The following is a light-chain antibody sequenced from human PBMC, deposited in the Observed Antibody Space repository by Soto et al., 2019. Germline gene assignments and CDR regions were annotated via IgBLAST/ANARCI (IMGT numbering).Light chain of an antibody. J-gene: IGLJ3*02. CDR2: TTN. CDR3: SSWYDRFNGGV. CDR1: SSNIGDNP. V-gene: IGLV1-44*01. Sequence: QSVLAQPPSASGTPGQRVTMSCYGGSSNIGDNPVSWYQQLPGTAPKLLIYTTNQLPSGVPDRFSGSKSGTSASLGISGLQSEDDADYYCSSWYDRFNGGVFGGGTKLTVL.